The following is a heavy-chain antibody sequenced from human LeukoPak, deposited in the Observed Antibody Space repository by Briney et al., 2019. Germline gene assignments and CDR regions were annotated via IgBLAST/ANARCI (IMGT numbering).Heavy chain of an antibody. Sequence: PSETLSLTCTVSGGSFSISDYYWAWIRQPPGKGLEWIGYFYNSGSTNYNPSLKSRVTISGDTSKNQLSLKLSSVTAADTAVYYCARQVDSRGWSDVTWFDSWGQGTLVTVSS. CDR1: GGSFSISDYY. CDR2: FYNSGST. J-gene: IGHJ5*01. CDR3: ARQVDSRGWSDVTWFDS. V-gene: IGHV4-61*05. D-gene: IGHD6-19*01.